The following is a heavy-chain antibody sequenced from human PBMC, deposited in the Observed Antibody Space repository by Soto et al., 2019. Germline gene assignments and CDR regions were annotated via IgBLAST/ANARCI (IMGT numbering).Heavy chain of an antibody. J-gene: IGHJ3*02. CDR2: IYYSGST. Sequence: QVQLQESGPGLVKPSETLSLTCTVSGGSISSYYWSWIRQPPGKGLEWIGYIYYSGSTNYNPSLKSRVTISVDTSKNQFSLKLSSVTAADTAVYYXXRVWGGAFDIWGQGTMVTVSS. V-gene: IGHV4-59*01. CDR3: XRVWGGAFDI. CDR1: GGSISSYY. D-gene: IGHD3-10*01.